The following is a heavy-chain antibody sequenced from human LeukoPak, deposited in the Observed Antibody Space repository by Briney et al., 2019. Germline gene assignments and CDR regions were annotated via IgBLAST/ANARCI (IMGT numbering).Heavy chain of an antibody. CDR1: GFTFKNYW. D-gene: IGHD3-10*02. J-gene: IGHJ4*02. V-gene: IGHV3-7*05. CDR3: ARGYYYIPFDY. Sequence: GGSLRLSCAASGFTFKNYWMSWVRRAPGKGLEWVASIDQDVIEKHYVDSVKGRFTISRDNAKNSLYLQMNSLRAEDTAVYYCARGYYYIPFDYWGQGTLVTVSS. CDR2: IDQDVIEK.